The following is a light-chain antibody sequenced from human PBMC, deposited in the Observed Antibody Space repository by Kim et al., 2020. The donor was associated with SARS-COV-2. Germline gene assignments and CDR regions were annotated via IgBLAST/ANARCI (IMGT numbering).Light chain of an antibody. V-gene: IGLV2-11*01. Sequence: QSALTQPRSVSGSPGQSVAISCTGMGSDIGDYNHVSWYQQHPGKAPKVMIYDVSERPSGVPDRFSGSKSGRTASLTISGLQAEDEADYYCCSYTGGDTQYVFGPGTKVTVL. CDR1: GSDIGDYNH. CDR3: CSYTGGDTQYV. CDR2: DVS. J-gene: IGLJ1*01.